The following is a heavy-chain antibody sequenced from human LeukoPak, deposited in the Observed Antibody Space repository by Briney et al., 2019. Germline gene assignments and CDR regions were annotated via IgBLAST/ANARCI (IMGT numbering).Heavy chain of an antibody. CDR1: GFTFSSYW. Sequence: GGSLRLSCAASGFTFSSYWMSWVRQAPGKGLEWVANIKQDGSEKYYVDSVKGRFTISRDNAKNSLYLQMDSLRAEDTAVYYCARPDRIAVAGTVYWGQGTLVTVSS. CDR2: IKQDGSEK. CDR3: ARPDRIAVAGTVY. D-gene: IGHD6-19*01. J-gene: IGHJ4*02. V-gene: IGHV3-7*01.